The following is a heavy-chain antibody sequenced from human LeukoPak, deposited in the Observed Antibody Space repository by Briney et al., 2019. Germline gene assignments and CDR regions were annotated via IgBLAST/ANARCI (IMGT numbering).Heavy chain of an antibody. Sequence: SETLSLTCTVSGGSISSSSYYWGWIRQPPGKGLEWIGSIYYSGSTYYNPSLKSRVTISVDTPKNQFSLKLSSVTAADTAVYYCARGYYDFWSGYLPVIWGQGALVTVSS. CDR2: IYYSGST. J-gene: IGHJ4*02. V-gene: IGHV4-39*01. D-gene: IGHD3-3*01. CDR3: ARGYYDFWSGYLPVI. CDR1: GGSISSSSYY.